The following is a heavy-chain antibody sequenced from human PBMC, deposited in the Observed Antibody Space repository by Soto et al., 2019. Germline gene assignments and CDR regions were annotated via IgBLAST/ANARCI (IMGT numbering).Heavy chain of an antibody. J-gene: IGHJ4*02. V-gene: IGHV1-69*08. D-gene: IGHD2-2*01. CDR3: ARDYCSSTSCSGFDY. CDR1: GGTFSSYT. Sequence: QVQLVQSGAEVKKPGSSVKVSCKASGGTFSSYTISWVRQAPGQGLEWMGRIIPILGIANYAQKVQGRVTITADKSTSTAYMELSSLRSEDTAVYYCARDYCSSTSCSGFDYWGQGTLVTVSS. CDR2: IIPILGIA.